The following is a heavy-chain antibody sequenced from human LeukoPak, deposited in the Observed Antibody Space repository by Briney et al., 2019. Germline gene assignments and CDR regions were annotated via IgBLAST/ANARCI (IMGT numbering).Heavy chain of an antibody. V-gene: IGHV4-59*01. CDR1: GGSISSYY. D-gene: IGHD5-12*01. CDR2: IYYSGST. Sequence: SETLSLTCTVSGGSISSYYWSWIRQPPGKGLEWIGYIYYSGSTNYNPSLKSRVTISVDTSKNQFSLKLSSVTAADTAVYYCARDRRGYSGYQGRKDVWGKGTTVTVSS. CDR3: ARDRRGYSGYQGRKDV. J-gene: IGHJ6*04.